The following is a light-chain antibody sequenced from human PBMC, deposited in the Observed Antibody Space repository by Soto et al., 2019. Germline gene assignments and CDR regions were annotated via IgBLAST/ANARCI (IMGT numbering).Light chain of an antibody. J-gene: IGKJ1*01. Sequence: DIQMTQSPSSLSASVGDRVTITCRASQGISSYLAWYQQKPGKVPKLLIFAASTLQSGVPSRFSGSGSGTDFTLTISSLQPEDAATYYWQKYNSAPWTFGQGTKVEIK. CDR1: QGISSY. CDR2: AAS. V-gene: IGKV1-27*01. CDR3: QKYNSAPWT.